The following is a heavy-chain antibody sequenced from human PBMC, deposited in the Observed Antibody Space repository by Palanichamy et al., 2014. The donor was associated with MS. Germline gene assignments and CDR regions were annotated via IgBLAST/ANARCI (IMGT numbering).Heavy chain of an antibody. Sequence: EVQLVESGGGLVKPGGSLRLSCAASGFTFSAYRMHWVRQAPGMGLEWVSSIGSSNNYIYYADSVKGRFTISRDNAKNSLYLQINSPRADDTAVYYCSGATGAWRFDYWGQGTLVTVSS. J-gene: IGHJ4*02. V-gene: IGHV3-21*01. CDR2: IGSSNNYI. D-gene: IGHD4/OR15-4a*01. CDR3: SGATGAWRFDY. CDR1: GFTFSAYR.